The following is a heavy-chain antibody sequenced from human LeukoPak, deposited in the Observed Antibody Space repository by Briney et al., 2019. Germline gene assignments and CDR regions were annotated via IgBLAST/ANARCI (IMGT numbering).Heavy chain of an antibody. CDR2: INTNTGNP. D-gene: IGHD6-13*01. Sequence: ASVKVSCKASGYTFTSYAMNWVRQAPGQGLEWMGWINTNTGNPTYAQGFTGRFVFSLDTSVSTAYLQISSLKAEDTAVYYCARDPSSWSPLYYYYGMDVWAKGPRSPSP. CDR3: ARDPSSWSPLYYYYGMDV. J-gene: IGHJ6*02. CDR1: GYTFTSYA. V-gene: IGHV7-4-1*02.